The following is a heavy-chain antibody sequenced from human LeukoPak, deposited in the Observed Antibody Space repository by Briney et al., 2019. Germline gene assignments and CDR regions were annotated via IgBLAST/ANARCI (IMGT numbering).Heavy chain of an antibody. D-gene: IGHD3-10*01. CDR3: AKEGDSGSYPDY. J-gene: IGHJ4*02. CDR2: VSYDGINK. CDR1: GFTFSNYG. V-gene: IGHV3-30*18. Sequence: GGSLRLSCAASGFTFSNYGMHWVRQAPGKGLGWVAVVSYDGINKYYADSVKGRFTISRDNSKNTLYLQMNSLRAEDTAMYYCAKEGDSGSYPDYWGQGTLVTVSS.